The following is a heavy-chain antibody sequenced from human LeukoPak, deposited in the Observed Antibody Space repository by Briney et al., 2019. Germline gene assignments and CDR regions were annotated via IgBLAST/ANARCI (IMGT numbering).Heavy chain of an antibody. CDR3: ARAIWYGSGTTAFDS. D-gene: IGHD3-10*01. CDR1: GGSISSNY. J-gene: IGHJ4*02. CDR2: IYNSGST. V-gene: IGHV4-4*07. Sequence: SETLSLTCTVSGGSISSNYWSWIRQPAGKGLEWIGRIYNSGSTYYNTNYNPSLSSRATMSVDTSKKQFSLKLNSVTAADTAVYFCARAIWYGSGTTAFDSWGQGTLVTASS.